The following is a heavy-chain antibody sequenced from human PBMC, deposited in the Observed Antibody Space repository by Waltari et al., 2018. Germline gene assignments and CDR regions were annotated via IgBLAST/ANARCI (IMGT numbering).Heavy chain of an antibody. CDR1: GFTFRSYA. Sequence: EVQLLESGGGLVQPGGSLRLSCAASGFTFRSYAMGWVRQAPGKGLEWVSPISGSGDSTYYADSVKGRFTSSRDNSKNTLYLQMNSLRAEDTAVYYCAKVRDSSDWSPFDYWGQGILVTVSS. J-gene: IGHJ4*02. V-gene: IGHV3-23*01. CDR2: ISGSGDST. D-gene: IGHD6-19*01. CDR3: AKVRDSSDWSPFDY.